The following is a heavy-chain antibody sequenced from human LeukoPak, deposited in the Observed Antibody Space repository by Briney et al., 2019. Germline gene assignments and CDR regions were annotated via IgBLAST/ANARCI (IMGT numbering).Heavy chain of an antibody. CDR3: ASKQQLANYFDY. D-gene: IGHD6-13*01. J-gene: IGHJ4*02. CDR2: ISNDGSNK. Sequence: GGSLRLSCVASGFTFSNYAIHWVRQAPGKGLEGVAVISNDGSNKLYADSVKGRFTISRDNSKNTLYLQMNSLRAEDTAVYYCASKQQLANYFDYWGQGTLVTVSS. V-gene: IGHV3-30*04. CDR1: GFTFSNYA.